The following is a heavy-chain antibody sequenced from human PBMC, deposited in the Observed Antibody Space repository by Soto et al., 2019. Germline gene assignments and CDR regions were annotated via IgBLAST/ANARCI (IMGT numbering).Heavy chain of an antibody. Sequence: GGSLILSCTASGFTFSNIWMSWVRQAPGKGLEWVANIKQDGSEIYYVDSVEGRFTISRDNAKNSLYLQMNSLRAEDTAIYYCATDGFYGSGPFDYWGQGTLGTVSS. J-gene: IGHJ4*02. D-gene: IGHD3-10*01. CDR2: IKQDGSEI. CDR1: GFTFSNIW. CDR3: ATDGFYGSGPFDY. V-gene: IGHV3-7*01.